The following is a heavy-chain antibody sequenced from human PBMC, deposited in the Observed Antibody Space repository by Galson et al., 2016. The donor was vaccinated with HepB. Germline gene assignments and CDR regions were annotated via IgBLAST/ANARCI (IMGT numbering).Heavy chain of an antibody. Sequence: SLRLSCAASGFTFSDYYMSWIRQAPGRGLEWVSYISSSGSTIYYADSVMGRFTVPRDNAKNSLYLQMNSLRAEDTAVYYCARTRGSSSSEVFHFDYWGQGTLVTVSS. J-gene: IGHJ4*02. CDR3: ARTRGSSSSEVFHFDY. V-gene: IGHV3-11*01. CDR2: ISSSGSTI. CDR1: GFTFSDYY. D-gene: IGHD6-6*01.